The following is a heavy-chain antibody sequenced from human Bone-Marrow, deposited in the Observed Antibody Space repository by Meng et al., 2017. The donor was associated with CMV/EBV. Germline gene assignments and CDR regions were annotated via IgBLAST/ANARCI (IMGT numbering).Heavy chain of an antibody. Sequence: SVKVSCKASGGTFSSYAISWVRQAPGQGLEWMGGIIPILGIANYAQKFQGRVTITTDKSTSTAYMELSSLRSEDTAVYYCARSLGSSPADYWGQGTLVTVSS. CDR1: GGTFSSYA. CDR2: IIPILGIA. D-gene: IGHD6-6*01. J-gene: IGHJ4*02. CDR3: ARSLGSSPADY. V-gene: IGHV1-69*10.